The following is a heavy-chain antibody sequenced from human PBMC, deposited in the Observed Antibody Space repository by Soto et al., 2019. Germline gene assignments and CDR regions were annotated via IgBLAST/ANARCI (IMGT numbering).Heavy chain of an antibody. CDR1: GYTFTNYY. CDR3: AREMGSSSSDDAFDL. D-gene: IGHD6-6*01. CDR2: INPSSGST. J-gene: IGHJ3*01. V-gene: IGHV1-46*01. Sequence: ASVKVSCKASGYTFTNYYLHWVRQAPGQGLEWIGIINPSSGSTTYAQKFQGRVTMTRDTSTSTVYMELSSLRSEDTAVHYCAREMGSSSSDDAFDLWGQGTTAPVSS.